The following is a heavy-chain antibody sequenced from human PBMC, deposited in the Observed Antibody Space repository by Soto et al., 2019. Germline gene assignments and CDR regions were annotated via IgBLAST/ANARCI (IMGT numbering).Heavy chain of an antibody. D-gene: IGHD6-13*01. CDR2: IYYSGST. J-gene: IGHJ5*02. CDR3: ARVGYSSSGGWFDP. V-gene: IGHV4-31*02. CDR1: GGSISSGGYY. Sequence: SETLSLTCTVSGGSISSGGYYWSWIRQHPGKGLEWIGYIYYSGSTYYNPSLKSRFTISVDTSKNQFSLKLSSVTAADTAVYYCARVGYSSSGGWFDPWGQGTLVTVSS.